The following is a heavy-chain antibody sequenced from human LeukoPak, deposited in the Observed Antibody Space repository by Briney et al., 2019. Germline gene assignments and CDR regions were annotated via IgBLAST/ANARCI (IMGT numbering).Heavy chain of an antibody. CDR2: ISKDGSNE. CDR1: GFTFSSYA. V-gene: IGHV3-30*15. Sequence: GTSLRLSCAASGFTFSSYAMYWVRQAPGKGLEWVALISKDGSNEDHADSVKGRLTNSRDNSRTTLYLQMSSLRPEDTAVYYCAREAYYGSGRSRQPSPVWGQGTLVTVSS. D-gene: IGHD3-10*01. J-gene: IGHJ4*02. CDR3: AREAYYGSGRSRQPSPV.